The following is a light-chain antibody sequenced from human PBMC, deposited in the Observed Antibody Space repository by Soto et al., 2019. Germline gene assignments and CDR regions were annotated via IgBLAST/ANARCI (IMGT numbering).Light chain of an antibody. V-gene: IGKV3-11*01. J-gene: IGKJ4*01. CDR3: QQRSNWPLT. CDR2: DAS. CDR1: QSVSSY. Sequence: EVVFTQSPATLSLSPGERATLSCRASQSVSSYLAWYQQQPGQAPRLLIYDASNRATGIPARFSGSGSGTDFTLTISILEPEDFAVYYCQQRSNWPLTCGGGTKVEIK.